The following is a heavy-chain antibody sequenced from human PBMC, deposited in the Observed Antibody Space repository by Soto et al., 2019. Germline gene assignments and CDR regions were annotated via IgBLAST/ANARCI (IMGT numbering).Heavy chain of an antibody. Sequence: PSETVSLTCTVSGGSISSYYWSWIRQPPGKGLEWIGYIYYSGSTNYNPSLKSRVTISVDTSKNQFSLKLSSVTAADTAVYYCAGLLWFGESPTPDAFDIWGQGTMVTVSS. CDR1: GGSISSYY. V-gene: IGHV4-59*01. J-gene: IGHJ3*02. D-gene: IGHD3-10*01. CDR3: AGLLWFGESPTPDAFDI. CDR2: IYYSGST.